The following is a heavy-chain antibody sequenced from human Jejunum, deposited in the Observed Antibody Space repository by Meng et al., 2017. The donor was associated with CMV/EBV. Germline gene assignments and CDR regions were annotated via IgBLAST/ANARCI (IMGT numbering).Heavy chain of an antibody. CDR2: FTSKTATA. V-gene: IGHV3-21*01. D-gene: IGHD3-22*01. CDR1: GFTFSCSN. Sequence: AASGFTFSCSNMNWVRQAPGKGLEWVSSFTSKTATASYADSVKGRFTISKDNAKDSLYLQMNSLRVEDTALYYCVRGDSRGWYYFDLWGRGTLVTVSS. CDR3: VRGDSRGWYYFDL. J-gene: IGHJ2*01.